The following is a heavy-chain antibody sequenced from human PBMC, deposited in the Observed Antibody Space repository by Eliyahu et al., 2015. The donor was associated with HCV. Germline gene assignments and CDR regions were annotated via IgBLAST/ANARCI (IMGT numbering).Heavy chain of an antibody. J-gene: IGHJ4*02. CDR2: VGIGGSGI. V-gene: IGHV3-48*03. Sequence: EVQLVESGGGLVQPGGSLRLSCVASGFSFSNYEMEWVRQAPGKGLXWVSYVGIGGSGIYYADSVKGRFTISRDDAKRSVYLEMNSLRAEDTAVYYCARDGVVGVVFEYWGRGTVVTVSS. CDR3: ARDGVVGVVFEY. D-gene: IGHD3-3*01. CDR1: GFSFSNYE.